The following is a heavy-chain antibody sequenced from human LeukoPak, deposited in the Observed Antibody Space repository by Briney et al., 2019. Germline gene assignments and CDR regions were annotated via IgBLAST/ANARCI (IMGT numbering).Heavy chain of an antibody. D-gene: IGHD2-15*01. CDR3: ARVRGISIVVVVAATDQDAFDI. Sequence: MPSETLSLTCTVSGGSISSSSYYWGWIRQPPGKGLEWIGSIYYSGSTYYNPSLKSRVTISVDTSKNQFSLKLSSVTAADTAVYYCARVRGISIVVVVAATDQDAFDIWGQGTMVTVSS. V-gene: IGHV4-39*07. J-gene: IGHJ3*02. CDR1: GGSISSSSYY. CDR2: IYYSGST.